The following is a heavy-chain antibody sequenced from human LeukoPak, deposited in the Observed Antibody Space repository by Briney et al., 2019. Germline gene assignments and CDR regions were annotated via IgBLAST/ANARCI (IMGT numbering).Heavy chain of an antibody. CDR3: ARAWGSSGVYYFDY. CDR2: IYYAGST. J-gene: IGHJ4*02. V-gene: IGHV4-39*01. CDR1: GVSISSNTYY. D-gene: IGHD6-19*01. Sequence: PSETLSLTCTVSGVSISSNTYYWVWIRQPPGKGLEFIGSIYYAGSTYLNPSLKSRVTILVDAFKNQFSLKLTSVTAADTAVYYCARAWGSSGVYYFDYWGQGSLVTVSS.